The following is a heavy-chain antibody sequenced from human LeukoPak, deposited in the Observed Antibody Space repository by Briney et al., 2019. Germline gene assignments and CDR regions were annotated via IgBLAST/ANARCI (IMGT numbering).Heavy chain of an antibody. Sequence: PGGSLRLSCAASGFTFNNYWMTWVRQAPGKGLEWVAVISYDGSNKYYADSVKGRFTISRDNSKNTLYLQMNSLRAEDTAVYYCARGSAAAGTRAFDYWGQGTLVTVSS. CDR1: GFTFNNYW. V-gene: IGHV3-30*01. J-gene: IGHJ4*02. D-gene: IGHD6-13*01. CDR3: ARGSAAAGTRAFDY. CDR2: ISYDGSNK.